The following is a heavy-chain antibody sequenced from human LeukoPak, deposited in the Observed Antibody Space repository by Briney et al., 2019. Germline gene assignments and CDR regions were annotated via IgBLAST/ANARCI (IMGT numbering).Heavy chain of an antibody. CDR1: GDSTYNSIYY. D-gene: IGHD3-3*01. J-gene: IGHJ5*02. CDR2: IDYSGNT. CDR3: AKNGQSGFSFDP. Sequence: SETLSLTCTVSGDSTYNSIYYWAWIRQPPGKGLEWIGSIDYSGNTYYNPSLRSRVTISVDTSKSQFSLRLSSVTAADTAVYYCAKNGQSGFSFDPWGQGTLVTVSS. V-gene: IGHV4-39*01.